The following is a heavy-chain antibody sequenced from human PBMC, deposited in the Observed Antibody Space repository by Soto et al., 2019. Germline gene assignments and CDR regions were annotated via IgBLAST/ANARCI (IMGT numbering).Heavy chain of an antibody. J-gene: IGHJ3*02. V-gene: IGHV1-18*01. CDR1: GYTFTSYG. Sequence: ASVKVSCKASGYTFTSYGISWVRQAPGQGLEWMGWISAYNGNTNYAQKLQGRVTMTTDTSTSTAYMELRSLRSDDTAVYYCAREADDYGDYVAFDIWGQGTMVTVSS. CDR2: ISAYNGNT. CDR3: AREADDYGDYVAFDI. D-gene: IGHD4-17*01.